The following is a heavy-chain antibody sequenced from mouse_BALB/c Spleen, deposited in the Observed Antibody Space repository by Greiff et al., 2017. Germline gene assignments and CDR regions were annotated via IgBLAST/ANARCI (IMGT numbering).Heavy chain of an antibody. Sequence: EVKLMESGPSLVKPSQTLSLTCSVTGDSITSGYWNWIRKFPGNKLEYMGYISYSGSTYYNPSLKSRISITRDTSKNQYYLQLNSVTTEDTATYYCARYYYRYDGFAYWGQGTLFTVSA. D-gene: IGHD2-14*01. CDR2: ISYSGST. CDR1: GDSITSGY. J-gene: IGHJ3*01. V-gene: IGHV3-8*02. CDR3: ARYYYRYDGFAY.